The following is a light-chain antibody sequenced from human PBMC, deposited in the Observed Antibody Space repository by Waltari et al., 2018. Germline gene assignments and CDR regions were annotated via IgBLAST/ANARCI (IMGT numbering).Light chain of an antibody. CDR3: QQYGASLYT. V-gene: IGKV3-20*01. Sequence: DIVLTQSPGTLSLSPGERVTLPSRASQPVSSNYWAWFQQKPGQPPRVLIFGASRRAPGIPDRFSGGGSGTDFTLTISRLEPEDFAVYYCQQYGASLYTFGQGTKLEI. J-gene: IGKJ2*01. CDR1: QPVSSNY. CDR2: GAS.